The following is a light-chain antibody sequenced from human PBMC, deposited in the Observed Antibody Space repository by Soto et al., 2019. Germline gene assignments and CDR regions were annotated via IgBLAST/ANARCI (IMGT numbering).Light chain of an antibody. CDR2: EVT. V-gene: IGLV2-18*02. Sequence: QSVLTQPSSVSWSPGQSVTISFTGTSSDVGKYDRVSWYQQPPGTAPRLIMYEVTNRPSGVPARFSGSKSGNTASLTISGLQAEDEADYFCSSYTSASRYVFGAGTKVTVL. CDR1: SSDVGKYDR. CDR3: SSYTSASRYV. J-gene: IGLJ1*01.